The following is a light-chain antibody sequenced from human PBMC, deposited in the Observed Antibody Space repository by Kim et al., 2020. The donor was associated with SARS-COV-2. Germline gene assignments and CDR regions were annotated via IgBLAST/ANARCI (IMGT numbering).Light chain of an antibody. CDR1: SSDVGGYNY. V-gene: IGLV2-8*01. CDR2: EVS. Sequence: QLITLSCTGTSSDVGGYNYVSWYKQHPGKAPKLMIYEVSKRPSGVPDRFSGSKSGNTASLTVSGLQAEDEADYYCSSYAGSNNLVFGGGTQLTVL. CDR3: SSYAGSNNLV. J-gene: IGLJ2*01.